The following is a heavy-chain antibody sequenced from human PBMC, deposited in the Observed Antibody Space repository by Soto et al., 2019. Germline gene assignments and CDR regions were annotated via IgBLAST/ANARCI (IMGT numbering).Heavy chain of an antibody. CDR3: PKMRTYRRSGVNGCLDA. CDR2: INPNTGGT. V-gene: IGHV1-2*02. J-gene: IGHJ5*02. CDR1: GYIFSGYY. D-gene: IGHD1-26*01. Sequence: QVPLVQSGAEVKKPGPSVKVSCKASGYIFSGYYIHWVRRAPGQGLEWMGWINPNTGGTKYAQKVQGRITMTKYTANSKAYLEPSGLRSDDRSVYYCPKMRTYRRSGVNGCLDAWGQGTLVTVSS.